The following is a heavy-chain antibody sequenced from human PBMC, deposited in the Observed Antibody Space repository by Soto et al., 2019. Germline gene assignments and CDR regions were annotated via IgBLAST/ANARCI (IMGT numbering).Heavy chain of an antibody. D-gene: IGHD3-3*01. V-gene: IGHV4-39*01. Sequence: SETLSLTCTVSGGSISSSSYYWGWIRQPPGKGLEWIGSIYYSGSTYYNPSLKSRVTISVDTSKNQFSLKLSSVTAADTAVYYCARHLIAYYDFWSGDSENGMDVWGQGTTVTVSS. CDR2: IYYSGST. CDR3: ARHLIAYYDFWSGDSENGMDV. J-gene: IGHJ6*02. CDR1: GGSISSSSYY.